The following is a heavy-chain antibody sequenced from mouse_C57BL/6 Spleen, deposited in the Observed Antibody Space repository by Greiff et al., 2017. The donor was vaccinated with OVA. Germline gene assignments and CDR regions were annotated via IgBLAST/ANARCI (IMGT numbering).Heavy chain of an antibody. Sequence: EVMLVESGGGLVKPGGSLKLSCAASGFTFSSYAMSWVRQTPEKRLEWVATISDGGSYTYYPDNVKGRFTISRDNAKNNLYLQMSHLKSEDTAMYYCARVYYDYDEDAMDYWGQGTSVTVSS. CDR2: ISDGGSYT. J-gene: IGHJ4*01. V-gene: IGHV5-4*03. D-gene: IGHD2-4*01. CDR1: GFTFSSYA. CDR3: ARVYYDYDEDAMDY.